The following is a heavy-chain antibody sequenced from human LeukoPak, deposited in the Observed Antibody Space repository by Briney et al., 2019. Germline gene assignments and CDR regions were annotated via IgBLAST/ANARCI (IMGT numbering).Heavy chain of an antibody. CDR1: GFRFSDHG. V-gene: IGHV3-33*01. CDR2: IWFDGSYK. CDR3: ARDRTRAARLGGLDY. J-gene: IGHJ4*02. Sequence: PGGSLRLSCAASGFRFSDHGMHWVRQAPGKGLEWVAVIWFDGSYKYYADSVEGRFTVSRDNSKYTVSLQMNSLRDEDTAVYYCARDRTRAARLGGLDYWGQGTLVTVSS. D-gene: IGHD6-6*01.